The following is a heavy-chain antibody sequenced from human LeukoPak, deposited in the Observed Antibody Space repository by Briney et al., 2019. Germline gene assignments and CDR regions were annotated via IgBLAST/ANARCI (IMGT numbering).Heavy chain of an antibody. Sequence: GGSLRLSCAASGFIFSGYNMNWVRQAPGKGLEWVSSISSSSYTYYADSVKGRLTISRDNAKNSLYLQMNSLRAEDTAVYYCARDRDGYKQGAFDIWGQGTMVTVSS. CDR3: ARDRDGYKQGAFDI. V-gene: IGHV3-21*01. CDR2: ISSSSYT. J-gene: IGHJ3*02. D-gene: IGHD5-24*01. CDR1: GFIFSGYN.